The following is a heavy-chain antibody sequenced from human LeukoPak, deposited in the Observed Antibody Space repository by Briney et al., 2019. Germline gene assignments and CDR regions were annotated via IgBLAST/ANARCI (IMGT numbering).Heavy chain of an antibody. V-gene: IGHV1-2*02. Sequence: ASVKVSCKTSGFTFTGHYMHWLRQAPGQGLEWMGWINANTGVTHYAVKFQGRVTMTRDTSISTAYMELSRLRSDDTAVYYCARGSSYYYYYMDVWGKGTTVTVSS. D-gene: IGHD6-6*01. CDR1: GFTFTGHY. J-gene: IGHJ6*03. CDR2: INANTGVT. CDR3: ARGSSYYYYYMDV.